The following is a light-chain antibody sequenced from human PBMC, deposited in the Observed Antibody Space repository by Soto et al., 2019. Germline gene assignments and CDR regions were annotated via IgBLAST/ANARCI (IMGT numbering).Light chain of an antibody. CDR3: QQYNKWPLT. J-gene: IGKJ1*01. CDR2: GAS. Sequence: EIVMTQSPATLYLSAGERATLSCRASQSVSIDLAWYQQTPGQDPRLLIYGASTRATGIPVRFSCSASGTEFTHTISSLQSEDFTVYYCQQYNKWPLTFGQGTKVDI. V-gene: IGKV3-15*01. CDR1: QSVSID.